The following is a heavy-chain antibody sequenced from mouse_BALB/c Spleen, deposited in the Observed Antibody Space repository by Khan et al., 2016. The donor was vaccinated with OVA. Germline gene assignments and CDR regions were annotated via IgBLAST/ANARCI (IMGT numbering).Heavy chain of an antibody. CDR2: INPSTGYT. CDR3: AASILIYYSLYY. V-gene: IGHV1-7*01. D-gene: IGHD6-1*01. J-gene: IGHJ4*01. Sequence: QVQLQQSGAELAKPGASVKMSCKASGYTFTSYWMHWVKQRPGQGLEWIGYINPSTGYTEYNQKFKDKATLTTDESSSTAYMQLSSLTSEDSAVHYCAASILIYYSLYYWGQGTSVTVSS. CDR1: GYTFTSYW.